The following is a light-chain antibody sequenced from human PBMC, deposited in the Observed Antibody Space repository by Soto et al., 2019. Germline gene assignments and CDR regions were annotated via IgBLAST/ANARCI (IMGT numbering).Light chain of an antibody. CDR1: QSISSY. J-gene: IGKJ4*02. CDR2: DAS. Sequence: QVTQSPSSLSASVGDIVTITCRARQSISSYLNWYQQKPGKAPKLLIYDASSLQSGVPSRFSGNGSGTEFTLTITSLQPEDFAAYYCQQNYSTPRTFGGGTKVDIK. V-gene: IGKV1-39*01. CDR3: QQNYSTPRT.